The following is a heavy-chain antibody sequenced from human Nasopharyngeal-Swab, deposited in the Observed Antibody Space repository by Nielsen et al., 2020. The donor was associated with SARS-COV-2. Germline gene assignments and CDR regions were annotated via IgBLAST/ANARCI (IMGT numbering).Heavy chain of an antibody. Sequence: GGSLRLSCAASGFTFSPFWMTWVRQAPGKGLEWVATIQTDGTEQYSVDSVKGRFTISRDNGKNALSLQMNSLTPADTAVYFCVRGPVEGATGYFQFWGQGTLVTVSS. V-gene: IGHV3-7*01. CDR2: IQTDGTEQ. D-gene: IGHD1-26*01. J-gene: IGHJ1*01. CDR3: VRGPVEGATGYFQF. CDR1: GFTFSPFW.